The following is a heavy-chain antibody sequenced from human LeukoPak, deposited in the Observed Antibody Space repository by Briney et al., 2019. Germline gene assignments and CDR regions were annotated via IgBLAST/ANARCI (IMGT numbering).Heavy chain of an antibody. CDR1: GGTFSSYA. Sequence: GASVKVSCKASGGTFSSYAISWVRQAPGQGLEWMGGIIPIFGTANYAQKFQGRVTITADESTSTAYMELSSLRSEDTAVYYCARVSARVLMVYAMGYYYYMDVWGHGTTVTVSS. CDR3: ARVSARVLMVYAMGYYYYMDV. J-gene: IGHJ6*03. V-gene: IGHV1-69*01. D-gene: IGHD2-8*01. CDR2: IIPIFGTA.